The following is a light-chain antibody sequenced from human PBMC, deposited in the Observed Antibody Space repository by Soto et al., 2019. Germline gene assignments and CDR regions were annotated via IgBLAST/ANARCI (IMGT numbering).Light chain of an antibody. CDR1: QSVANN. CDR2: RAS. J-gene: IGKJ1*01. V-gene: IGKV3-15*01. Sequence: EIVMTQSPATLSVSPGERATLSCRASQSVANNVAWYQQKPGQAPRLLIYRASTRATGIPARFSGSGYGREFILTISRLQPEYVEVYHCQQHNNRPPLTFGQGTKVEIK. CDR3: QQHNNRPPLT.